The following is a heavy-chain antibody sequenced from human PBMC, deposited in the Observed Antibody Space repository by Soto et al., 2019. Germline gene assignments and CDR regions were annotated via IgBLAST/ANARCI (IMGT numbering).Heavy chain of an antibody. V-gene: IGHV3-33*01. CDR2: IWYDGSNK. CDR3: ARVQGSPDSWRRFEVDY. J-gene: IGHJ4*02. Sequence: QVQLVESGGGVVQPGRSLRLSCAASGFTFSSYGMHWVRQAPGKGLEWVAVIWYDGSNKYYADSVKGRFTISRDNSKNTLYLQMNSLRAEDTAVYYCARVQGSPDSWRRFEVDYWGQGTLVTVSS. CDR1: GFTFSSYG. D-gene: IGHD5-12*01.